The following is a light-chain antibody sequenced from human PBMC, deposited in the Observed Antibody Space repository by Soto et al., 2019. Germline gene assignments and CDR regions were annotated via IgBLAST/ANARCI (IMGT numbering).Light chain of an antibody. J-gene: IGLJ2*01. CDR2: GNI. CDR3: QSYDSSLSGSVV. CDR1: SSNIGAGYD. Sequence: VLTQPPSVSGAPGQRVTISCTGSSSNIGAGYDIHWYQQLPGTAPKLLIYGNINRPSGVPDRFSGSKSGTSASLAITGLQAEDEADYYCQSYDSSLSGSVVFGGGTKLTVL. V-gene: IGLV1-40*01.